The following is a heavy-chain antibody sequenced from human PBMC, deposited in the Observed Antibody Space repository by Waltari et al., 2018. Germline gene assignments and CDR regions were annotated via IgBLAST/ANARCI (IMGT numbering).Heavy chain of an antibody. V-gene: IGHV4-39*01. D-gene: IGHD1-26*01. Sequence: QLQLQESGPGLVKPSETLSLTCTVSGGSLRSRSSYWGWIRQPPGKGLEWIGSIYYSGSTYYNPSLKSRVTISVDTSKNQFSLKLSSVTAADTAVYYCARRRGELRDYGMDVWGQGTTVTVSS. CDR3: ARRRGELRDYGMDV. CDR2: IYYSGST. CDR1: GGSLRSRSSY. J-gene: IGHJ6*02.